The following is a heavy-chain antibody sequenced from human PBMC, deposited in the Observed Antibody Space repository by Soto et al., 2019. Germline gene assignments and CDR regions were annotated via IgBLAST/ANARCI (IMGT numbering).Heavy chain of an antibody. V-gene: IGHV1-8*01. CDR2: MNPNSGNT. CDR1: GYTFTSYG. J-gene: IGHJ4*02. Sequence: ASVKVSCKASGYTFTSYGINWVRQATGQGLEWMGWMNPNSGNTGYAQKFQGRVTMTRNTSISTAYMELSSLRSEDTAVYYCARGYDFWGGYFSPVLDYWGQGTLVTVS. D-gene: IGHD3-3*01. CDR3: ARGYDFWGGYFSPVLDY.